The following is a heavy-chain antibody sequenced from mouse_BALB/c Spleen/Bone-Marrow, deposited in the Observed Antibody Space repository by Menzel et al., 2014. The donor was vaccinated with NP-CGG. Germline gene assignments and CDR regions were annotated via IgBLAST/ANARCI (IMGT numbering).Heavy chain of an antibody. D-gene: IGHD2-4*01. CDR1: GFSLTNYG. V-gene: IGHV2-9*02. Sequence: QVQLKDSGPGLVAPSQNLSITCTVSGFSLTNYGVHWIRQPPGKGLEWLGIIWAGGSTNYNSALMSRLSISKDNSKSQIFFKMNSLQTDDTAIYYCATYDYDGRFDYWGQATTPTVSS. J-gene: IGHJ2*01. CDR2: IWAGGST. CDR3: ATYDYDGRFDY.